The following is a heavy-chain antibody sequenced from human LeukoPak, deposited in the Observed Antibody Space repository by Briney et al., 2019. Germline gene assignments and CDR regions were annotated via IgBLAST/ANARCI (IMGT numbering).Heavy chain of an antibody. D-gene: IGHD2-2*01. V-gene: IGHV4-59*13. J-gene: IGHJ6*02. Sequence: SETLSLTCTVSGGSLSNYYWSWIRHPPGQGLEWIGYIYYSGSTKYNPSLKSRVTTSVDTSKNQFSLNLSSVTAADTAMYYCARTGYCSRISCYPYYYGMDVWGQGTTVTVSS. CDR2: IYYSGST. CDR1: GGSLSNYY. CDR3: ARTGYCSRISCYPYYYGMDV.